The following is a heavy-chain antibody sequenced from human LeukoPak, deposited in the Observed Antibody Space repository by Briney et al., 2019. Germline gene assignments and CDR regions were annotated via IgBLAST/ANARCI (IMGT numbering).Heavy chain of an antibody. J-gene: IGHJ6*02. CDR1: GGSISSYY. D-gene: IGHD1-20*01. V-gene: IGHV4-34*01. CDR2: INHSGST. Sequence: SETLSLTCTVSGGSISSYYWSWIRQPAGKGLEWIGEINHSGSTNYNPSLKSRVTISVDTSKNQFSLKLSSVTAADTAVYYCARGLITGNTGYYYGMDVWGQGTTVTVSS. CDR3: ARGLITGNTGYYYGMDV.